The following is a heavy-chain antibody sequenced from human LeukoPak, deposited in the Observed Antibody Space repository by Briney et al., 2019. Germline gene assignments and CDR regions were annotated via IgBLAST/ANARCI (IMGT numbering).Heavy chain of an antibody. CDR3: ARDLVDTAMGSFDY. J-gene: IGHJ4*02. V-gene: IGHV3-21*01. D-gene: IGHD5-18*01. CDR2: ISSSSSYI. Sequence: GGSLRLSCAASGFTSSSYSMNWVRQAPGKGLEWVSSISSSSSYIYYADSVKGRFTISRDNAKNSLYLQMNSLRAEDTAVYYCARDLVDTAMGSFDYWGQGTLVTVSS. CDR1: GFTSSSYS.